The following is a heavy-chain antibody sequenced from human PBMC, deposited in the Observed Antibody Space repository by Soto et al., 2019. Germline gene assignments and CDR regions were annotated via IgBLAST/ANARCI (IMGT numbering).Heavy chain of an antibody. CDR2: VSHDGRNT. CDR1: GFTFSDYA. Sequence: VQLVESGGGVVQPGRSLRLSCAASGFTFSDYAMHWVRQAPGKGLEWVAVVSHDGRNTHYADSVKGRFTISRDSSKNTGSMERTSLRAEETAVYYCAKGGRQWLVTPDFNYWGQGALVTVSS. J-gene: IGHJ4*02. V-gene: IGHV3-30*18. CDR3: AKGGRQWLVTPDFNY. D-gene: IGHD6-19*01.